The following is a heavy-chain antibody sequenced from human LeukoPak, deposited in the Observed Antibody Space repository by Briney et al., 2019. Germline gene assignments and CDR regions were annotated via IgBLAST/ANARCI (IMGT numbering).Heavy chain of an antibody. J-gene: IGHJ4*02. Sequence: PSETLSLTCTVSGYSISTSYYWGWIRQPPGKGLEWIGSINYSGSTYHNPSLKSRVTMSVDTSNNQFSLKLSSETAADTAVYYCARDGSSAVADYWGQGTLVTVSS. V-gene: IGHV4-38-2*02. CDR3: ARDGSSAVADY. D-gene: IGHD6-19*01. CDR1: GYSISTSYY. CDR2: INYSGST.